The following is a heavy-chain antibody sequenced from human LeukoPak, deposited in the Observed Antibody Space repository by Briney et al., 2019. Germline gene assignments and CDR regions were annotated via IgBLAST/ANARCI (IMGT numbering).Heavy chain of an antibody. CDR2: INHNGEAI. D-gene: IGHD3-9*01. Sequence: GGSLRLSCAASGFPFSSRVMSWVRQAPGKGLGWIAYINHNGEAIYYPEFVKGRFIISRDNAKNTLFLQMNDLRDEDTAVYYCARDYDWALDFWGQGTRVTVSS. CDR3: ARDYDWALDF. V-gene: IGHV3-48*02. J-gene: IGHJ4*02. CDR1: GFPFSSRV.